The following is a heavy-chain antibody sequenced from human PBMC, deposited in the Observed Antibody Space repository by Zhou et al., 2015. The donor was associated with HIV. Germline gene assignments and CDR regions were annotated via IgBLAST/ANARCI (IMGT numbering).Heavy chain of an antibody. CDR2: IIPIFGTA. D-gene: IGHD6-19*01. J-gene: IGHJ3*02. CDR3: AKSLRRIAVAGSHAFDI. V-gene: IGHV1-69*12. CDR1: GGTFSSYA. Sequence: QVQLVQSGAEVKKPGSSVKVSCKASGGTFSSYAISWVRQAPGQGLEWMGGIIPIFGTANYAQKFQGRVTITADESTSTAYMELSSLRSEDTAVYYCAKSLRRIAVAGSHAFDIWGQGTMVTVSS.